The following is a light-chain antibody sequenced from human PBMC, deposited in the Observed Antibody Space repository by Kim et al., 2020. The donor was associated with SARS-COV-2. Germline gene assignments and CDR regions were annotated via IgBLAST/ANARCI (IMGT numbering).Light chain of an antibody. V-gene: IGKV3-15*01. Sequence: TMLTQSPATLSVSPGETATLSCRASQNVRTYLAWYQQKPGQAPRRLIYGASTRATGIPARFSGSGSGTEFTLTISSLQSEDFAVYYCHQYNNWPPNTFGQGTKLEIK. CDR1: QNVRTY. CDR2: GAS. CDR3: HQYNNWPPNT. J-gene: IGKJ2*01.